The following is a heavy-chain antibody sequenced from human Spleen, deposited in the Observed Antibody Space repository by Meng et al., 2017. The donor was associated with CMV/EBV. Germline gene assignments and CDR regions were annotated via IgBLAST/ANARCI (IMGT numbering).Heavy chain of an antibody. Sequence: ASVKVSCKASGYTFTTYGISWVRQAPGQGLEWMGWINPKNGGTNYAQKFQGRVTMTRDTSVSTAYMDLSRLSSDDTAVYYCATITVPATPAPRADSWGQGTLVTVSS. CDR3: ATITVPATPAPRADS. CDR1: GYTFTTYG. CDR2: INPKNGGT. J-gene: IGHJ4*02. D-gene: IGHD5-24*01. V-gene: IGHV1-2*02.